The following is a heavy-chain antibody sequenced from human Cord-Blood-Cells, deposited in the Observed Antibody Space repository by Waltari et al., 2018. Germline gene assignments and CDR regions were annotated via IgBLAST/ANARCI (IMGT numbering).Heavy chain of an antibody. CDR2: ISGSGGST. V-gene: IGHV3-23*01. D-gene: IGHD2-21*02. J-gene: IGHJ4*02. CDR3: ANNNGGNSVRYFDY. Sequence: EVQLLESGGGLVQPGGSLSLSCAASGFTFSSYAMSWVRQAPGKGLEWGSAISGSGGSTYYADSVKGRFTISRDNSKNTLYLQMNSLRAEDTAVYYCANNNGGNSVRYFDYWGQGTLVTVSS. CDR1: GFTFSSYA.